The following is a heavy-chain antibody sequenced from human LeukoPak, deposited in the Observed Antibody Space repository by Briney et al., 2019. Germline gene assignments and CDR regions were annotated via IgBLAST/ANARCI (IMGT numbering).Heavy chain of an antibody. V-gene: IGHV3-7*01. Sequence: PGGSLRLSCAASGFTFSSYWMSWVRQAPGKGLEWVANIKQDGSEKYYVDSVKGRFTISRDNAKNSLYLQMNSLRAEDTAVYYCAKVPTLTAYCSGGSCYSWYYYMDVWGKGTTVTISS. CDR1: GFTFSSYW. CDR3: AKVPTLTAYCSGGSCYSWYYYMDV. J-gene: IGHJ6*03. D-gene: IGHD2-15*01. CDR2: IKQDGSEK.